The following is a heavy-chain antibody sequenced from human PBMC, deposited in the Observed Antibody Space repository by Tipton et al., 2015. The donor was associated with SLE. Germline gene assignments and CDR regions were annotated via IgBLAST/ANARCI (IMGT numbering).Heavy chain of an antibody. CDR1: GAFINNFDNKDS. Sequence: TLSLTCSVSGAFINNFDNKDSWAWIRQPPGKGLEWIGEIYHSGSTNYNPSLKSRVTISVDKSKNQFSLKLSSVTAADTAVYYCARVLSGSFVDYWGQGTLVTVSS. CDR3: ARVLSGSFVDY. V-gene: IGHV4-39*07. D-gene: IGHD1-26*01. CDR2: IYHSGST. J-gene: IGHJ4*02.